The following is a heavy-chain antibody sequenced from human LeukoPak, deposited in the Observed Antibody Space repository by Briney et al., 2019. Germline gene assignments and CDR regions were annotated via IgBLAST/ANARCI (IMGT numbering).Heavy chain of an antibody. Sequence: SGTLSLTCGVSGDSISSSKWWSWVRQPPGKGLEWIGEIYHSGNTNYNPSLKRRVTISVDKSKNQVSLILSSITAADTAVYYCARQSYDYVWGSYLDYWGQGTLVTVSS. CDR3: ARQSYDYVWGSYLDY. CDR2: IYHSGNT. CDR1: GDSISSSKW. J-gene: IGHJ4*02. D-gene: IGHD3-16*01. V-gene: IGHV4-4*02.